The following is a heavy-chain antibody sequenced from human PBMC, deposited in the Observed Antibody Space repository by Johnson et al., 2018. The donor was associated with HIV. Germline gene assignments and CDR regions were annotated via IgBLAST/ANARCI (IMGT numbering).Heavy chain of an antibody. D-gene: IGHD3-10*01. J-gene: IGHJ3*02. CDR1: GFTFSDYY. CDR2: ISSSSGTI. CDR3: ANRDVNGFDI. V-gene: IGHV3-11*01. Sequence: QVQLVESGGGLVKPGGSLRLSCAASGFTFSDYYMSWLRQAPGKGLEWVSYISSSSGTIYYADSVKGRFTISRDNAKNSLNLQMNSLRADDTAVYHCANRDVNGFDIWGQGTMVTVSS.